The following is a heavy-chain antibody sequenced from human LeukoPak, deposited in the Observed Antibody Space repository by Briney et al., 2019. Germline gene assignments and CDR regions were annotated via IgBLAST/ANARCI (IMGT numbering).Heavy chain of an antibody. CDR3: ARGAPTGTTFYYYYGMDV. D-gene: IGHD1-7*01. CDR2: IYYSGST. Sequence: PSETLSLTCTVSGGSISSSSYYWGWIRQPPGKGLEWIGSIYYSGSTYYNPSLKSRVTISVDTSKNQFSLKLSSVTAADTAVYYCARGAPTGTTFYYYYGMDVWGQGTTVTVSS. V-gene: IGHV4-39*01. CDR1: GGSISSSSYY. J-gene: IGHJ6*02.